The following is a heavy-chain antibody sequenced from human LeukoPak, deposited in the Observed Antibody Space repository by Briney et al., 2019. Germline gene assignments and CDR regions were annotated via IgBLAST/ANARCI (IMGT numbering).Heavy chain of an antibody. CDR2: IWYDGSNK. J-gene: IGHJ4*02. D-gene: IGHD6-19*01. CDR3: ARESSGWYDY. CDR1: GFTFSSYG. Sequence: GGSLRLSCAASGFTFSSYGMRWVRQAPGKGLEWVAAIWYDGSNKYYADSVKGRFTISRDNSKNTLYLQMNSLRAEDTAVYYCARESSGWYDYWGQGTLVAVSS. V-gene: IGHV3-33*01.